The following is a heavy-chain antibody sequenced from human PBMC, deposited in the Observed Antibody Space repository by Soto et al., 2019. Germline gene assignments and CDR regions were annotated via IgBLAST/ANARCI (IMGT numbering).Heavy chain of an antibody. Sequence: QVQLQQWGAGLLKPSETLSLTCAVYGGSFSGYYWSWIRQPPGKGLEWIGEINHSGSTNYNPSLKSRVTISVDPSKNQSSLKLSSVTAADTAVYYCARGWFYYGMDVWGQGTTVTVSS. J-gene: IGHJ6*02. CDR3: ARGWFYYGMDV. D-gene: IGHD3-9*01. CDR2: INHSGST. CDR1: GGSFSGYY. V-gene: IGHV4-34*01.